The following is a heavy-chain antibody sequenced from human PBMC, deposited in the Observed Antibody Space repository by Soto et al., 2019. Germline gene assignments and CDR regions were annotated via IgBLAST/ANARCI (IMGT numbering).Heavy chain of an antibody. CDR3: ARDFRDGYYFDY. CDR2: ISSSTSYM. Sequence: EVQLVESGGGLVKPGGSLRLSCAASGFTFSSYSMNWVRQAPGKGLEWVSSISSSTSYMYYADSVKGRFTISRDNAKNSLYLQMNSPRAEDTAVYYCARDFRDGYYFDYWGQGTLVTVSS. V-gene: IGHV3-21*01. J-gene: IGHJ4*02. CDR1: GFTFSSYS. D-gene: IGHD5-12*01.